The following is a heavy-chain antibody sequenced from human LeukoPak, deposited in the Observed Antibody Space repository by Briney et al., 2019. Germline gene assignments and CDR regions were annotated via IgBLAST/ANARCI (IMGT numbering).Heavy chain of an antibody. V-gene: IGHV3-23*01. Sequence: PGGSLRLSCAVSGITLSNYGMSWVRQAPGKGLEGVAGISDSGGRTKYADSVKGRFTISRDNSKNTLYLQMNSLRAEDTAVYFCAKRGVVIRVILVGFHKEAYYFDSWGQGALVTLSS. CDR1: GITLSNYG. CDR3: AKRGVVIRVILVGFHKEAYYFDS. J-gene: IGHJ4*02. CDR2: ISDSGGRT. D-gene: IGHD3-22*01.